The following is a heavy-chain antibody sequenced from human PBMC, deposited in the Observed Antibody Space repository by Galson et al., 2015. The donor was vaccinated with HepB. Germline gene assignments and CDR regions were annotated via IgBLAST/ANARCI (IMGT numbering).Heavy chain of an antibody. Sequence: SETLSLTCTVSGGSISSSSYYWAWIRQLPGRGLDRIGRIYYSGSTYNTPSLKIQVTISVDTSKNQFSLKLSSVTAADTAVYYCARHPDWLFDYWGQGTLVTVSS. J-gene: IGHJ4*02. CDR1: GGSISSSSYY. CDR3: ARHPDWLFDY. CDR2: IYYSGST. D-gene: IGHD3-9*01. V-gene: IGHV4-39*01.